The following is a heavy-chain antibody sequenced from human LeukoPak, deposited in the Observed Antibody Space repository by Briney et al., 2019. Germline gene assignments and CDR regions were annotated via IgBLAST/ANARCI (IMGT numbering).Heavy chain of an antibody. V-gene: IGHV3-66*01. CDR3: ARKTPRLGDYDY. J-gene: IGHJ4*02. CDR2: IYSAGST. D-gene: IGHD2-15*01. CDR1: GFTVSSSY. Sequence: GGSLRLSCAASGFTVSSSYMSWVRQAPGKGLEWVSLIYSAGSTYYADSVKGRFTISRDNSKNTLYLQMNSLRAEDTAVYYCARKTPRLGDYDYWGQGTLVTVSS.